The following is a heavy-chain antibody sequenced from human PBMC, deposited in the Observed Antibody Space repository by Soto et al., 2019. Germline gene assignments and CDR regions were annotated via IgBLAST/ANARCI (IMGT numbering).Heavy chain of an antibody. J-gene: IGHJ6*02. CDR1: GYTFTSYG. CDR3: ARESYYYDSSGYYSDYYYGMDV. V-gene: IGHV1-18*01. Sequence: QVPLVQSGAEVKKPGASVKVSCKASGYTFTSYGISWVRQAPGQGLEWMGWISAYNGNTNYAQKLQGRVTMTTDTSTSTAYMELRSLRSDDTAVYYCARESYYYDSSGYYSDYYYGMDVWGQGTTVTVSS. D-gene: IGHD3-22*01. CDR2: ISAYNGNT.